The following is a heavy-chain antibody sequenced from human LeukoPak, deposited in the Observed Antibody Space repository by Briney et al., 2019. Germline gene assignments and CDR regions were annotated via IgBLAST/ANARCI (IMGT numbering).Heavy chain of an antibody. CDR3: ARVRYNSYSGMNL. CDR1: GFTFSSHE. CDR2: IHPDGST. D-gene: IGHD1-1*01. V-gene: IGHV3-74*01. Sequence: GGSLRLSCAASGFTFSSHEMNWVRQAPGKGLVWVSRIHPDGSTTYADSVKGRFTVSRDNAKNTLYLQMNSLRAEDTAAYYCARVRYNSYSGMNLWGQGTTVTVS. J-gene: IGHJ6*02.